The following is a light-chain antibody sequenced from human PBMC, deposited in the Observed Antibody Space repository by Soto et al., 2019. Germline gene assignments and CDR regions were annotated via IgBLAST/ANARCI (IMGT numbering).Light chain of an antibody. CDR3: HQLKSYVP. J-gene: IGKJ5*01. V-gene: IGKV1-9*01. CDR1: QGISNY. Sequence: IQLTQSPSSLSASVGDRVTITCRASQGISNYLAWYQQKPGKTPRILIYGATTLQSGVPSRLRGSGCRTDCGLTISSLQPEDFATHYCHQLKSYVPVGQGTLLEI. CDR2: GAT.